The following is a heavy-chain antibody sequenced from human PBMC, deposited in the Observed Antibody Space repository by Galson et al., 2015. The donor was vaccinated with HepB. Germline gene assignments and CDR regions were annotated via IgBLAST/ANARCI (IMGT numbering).Heavy chain of an antibody. Sequence: SLRLSWAVSGFTFSTFGINWVRQAPGKGLEWVSYISSSSSYIYYADSVKGRFTISRDNAKNSLYLEMSSLRAEDTAVYYCASEGYSFGYFFGWGQGTLVTVSS. CDR2: ISSSSSYI. CDR1: GFTFSTFG. CDR3: ASEGYSFGYFFG. V-gene: IGHV3-21*01. D-gene: IGHD5-18*01. J-gene: IGHJ4*02.